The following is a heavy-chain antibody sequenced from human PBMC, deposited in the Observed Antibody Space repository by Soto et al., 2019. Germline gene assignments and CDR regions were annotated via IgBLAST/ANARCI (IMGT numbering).Heavy chain of an antibody. V-gene: IGHV5-51*01. CDR3: ARHSNRGYWMNPSCYGSRRVKAARPYGKYYGIDV. CDR2: IYPGDSDT. J-gene: IGHJ6*02. D-gene: IGHD2-2*01. CDR1: GYSFTSYW. Sequence: HRESLKISCKGSGYSFTSYWIGWVRQMPGKGLEWMGIIYPGDSDTRYSPSFQGQVTISADKSISTAYLQWSSLKASDTAMYYCARHSNRGYWMNPSCYGSRRVKAARPYGKYYGIDVWGQGTTVTVSS.